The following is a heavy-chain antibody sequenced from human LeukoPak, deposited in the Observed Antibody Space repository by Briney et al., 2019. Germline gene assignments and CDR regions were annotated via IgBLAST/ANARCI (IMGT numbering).Heavy chain of an antibody. CDR3: ARVVPAAEGLS. Sequence: GGSLRLSCAASGYTFSSYSMNWVRQAPGKGLEWVSSISSSSSYIYYADSVKGRFTISRDNAKNSLYLQMNSLRAEDTAVYYCARVVPAAEGLSWGQGTLVTVSS. CDR2: ISSSSSYI. D-gene: IGHD2-2*01. J-gene: IGHJ4*02. V-gene: IGHV3-21*01. CDR1: GYTFSSYS.